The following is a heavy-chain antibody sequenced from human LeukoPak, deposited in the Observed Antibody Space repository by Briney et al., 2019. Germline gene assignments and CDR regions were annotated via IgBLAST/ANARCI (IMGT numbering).Heavy chain of an antibody. CDR1: GFTFSSYW. CDR2: IKNDGSST. CDR3: ARLSVVGEVDV. D-gene: IGHD3-16*01. J-gene: IGHJ6*02. Sequence: GGSLRLSCAASGFTFSSYWMHWVRQAPGKGLVWVSCIKNDGSSTGYVDSVKGRFTISRDNAENTLYLQMNSLRAEDTAVYYCARLSVVGEVDVWGQGTTVTVSS. V-gene: IGHV3-74*01.